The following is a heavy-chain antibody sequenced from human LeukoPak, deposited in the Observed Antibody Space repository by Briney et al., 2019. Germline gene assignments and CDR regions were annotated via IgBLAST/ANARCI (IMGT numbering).Heavy chain of an antibody. Sequence: GGSLRLPCVASGFTFSSYDMHWVSQAPGKGLEWVSAIDTADDTYYLGSVKGRFTISREDAKNSLYLQMNTLRAGDTAVYYCARDLTGENAFDIWGQGTMVTVS. V-gene: IGHV3-13*04. CDR2: IDTADDT. D-gene: IGHD1-20*01. J-gene: IGHJ3*02. CDR1: GFTFSSYD. CDR3: ARDLTGENAFDI.